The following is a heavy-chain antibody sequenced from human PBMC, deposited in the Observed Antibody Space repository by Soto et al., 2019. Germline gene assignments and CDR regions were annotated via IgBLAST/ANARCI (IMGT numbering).Heavy chain of an antibody. CDR3: AHRRGYYDSSGYWFDP. Sequence: QITLKESGPTLVKPTQTLTLTCTVSGFSLSTSGVGVGWIRQPPGKALEWLALIYWDDDKRYSPSLKSRITIPKDPSKNQVVLTMTNMDPVDTATYYCAHRRGYYDSSGYWFDPWGQGTLVTVSS. CDR1: GFSLSTSGVG. D-gene: IGHD3-22*01. CDR2: IYWDDDK. V-gene: IGHV2-5*02. J-gene: IGHJ5*02.